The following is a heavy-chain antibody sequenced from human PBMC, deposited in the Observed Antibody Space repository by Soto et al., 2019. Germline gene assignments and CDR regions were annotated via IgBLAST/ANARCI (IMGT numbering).Heavy chain of an antibody. J-gene: IGHJ3*02. CDR2: INPNSGGT. Sequence: ASVKVSCKASGYTFTGYYMHWVRQAPGQGLEWMGWINPNSGGTNYAQKFQGWVTMTRDTSISTAYMELSRLRSDDTAVYYCARDIGYSGYDFQVVRDAFDIWGQGTMVTVSS. CDR3: ARDIGYSGYDFQVVRDAFDI. CDR1: GYTFTGYY. D-gene: IGHD5-12*01. V-gene: IGHV1-2*04.